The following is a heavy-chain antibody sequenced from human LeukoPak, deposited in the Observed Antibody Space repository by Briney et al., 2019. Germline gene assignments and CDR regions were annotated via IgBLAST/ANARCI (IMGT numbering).Heavy chain of an antibody. CDR3: ARSPAYAYSSGRKYYFDY. V-gene: IGHV1-18*01. Sequence: ASVKVSCKASGYTFTSYGISWVRQAPGQGLEWMGWISAYNGNTNYAQKLQGRVTMTTDTSTSTAYMELRSLRSDDTAVYYCARSPAYAYSSGRKYYFDYWGQGTLVTVSS. CDR1: GYTFTSYG. J-gene: IGHJ4*02. D-gene: IGHD6-19*01. CDR2: ISAYNGNT.